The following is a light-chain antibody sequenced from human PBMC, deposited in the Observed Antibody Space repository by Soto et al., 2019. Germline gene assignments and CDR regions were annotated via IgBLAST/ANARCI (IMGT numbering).Light chain of an antibody. CDR1: QSVSNNY. CDR3: QQSYSSPPT. CDR2: GAS. Sequence: EIVLPQSPGTLSLSPGERATLSCRASQSVSNNYLAWYQQKPGQAPRLLIYGASNRATGIPDRFSGSGSWTDFTLTSSRLEPEDFATYYCQQSYSSPPTFGQGTKVDI. J-gene: IGKJ1*01. V-gene: IGKV3-20*01.